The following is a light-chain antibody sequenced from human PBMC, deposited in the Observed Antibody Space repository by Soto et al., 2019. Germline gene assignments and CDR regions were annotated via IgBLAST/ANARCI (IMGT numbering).Light chain of an antibody. J-gene: IGKJ1*01. Sequence: EIVMTQAPATLSVSPGERATLSCRASQSVSSNLAWYQQKPGQXPRXXIYGASTRATGIPARFSGSGSGTELTITISRLKSEDCEVYDCQQYKNWPRTFGQGTKVDIK. CDR3: QQYKNWPRT. CDR1: QSVSSN. CDR2: GAS. V-gene: IGKV3-15*01.